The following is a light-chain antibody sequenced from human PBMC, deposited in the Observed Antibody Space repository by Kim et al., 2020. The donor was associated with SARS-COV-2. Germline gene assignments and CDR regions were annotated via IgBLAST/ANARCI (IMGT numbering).Light chain of an antibody. Sequence: RVTISCSGSSSNIGSSYVYWYQQLPVTAPKLLIYRNNQRPSGVPDRFSGSKSGTSASLAISGLRSEDEADYYCAAWDDSLSGRGVVFGGGTQLTVL. CDR2: RNN. V-gene: IGLV1-47*01. CDR1: SSNIGSSY. CDR3: AAWDDSLSGRGVV. J-gene: IGLJ2*01.